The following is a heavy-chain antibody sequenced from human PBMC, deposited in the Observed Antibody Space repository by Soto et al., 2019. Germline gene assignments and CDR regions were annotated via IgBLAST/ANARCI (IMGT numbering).Heavy chain of an antibody. Sequence: PAGTLSLTCTASDGSISSYYWAWIRQPPGKGLEWIGYIFYTGSTNYNPSLKSRVTISVDTSKNQFSLKLSSVTAADTAVYYCARHYPIGNNWNYFDYWGQGTLVTVSS. CDR1: DGSISSYY. V-gene: IGHV4-59*08. CDR3: ARHYPIGNNWNYFDY. J-gene: IGHJ4*02. CDR2: IFYTGST. D-gene: IGHD1-1*01.